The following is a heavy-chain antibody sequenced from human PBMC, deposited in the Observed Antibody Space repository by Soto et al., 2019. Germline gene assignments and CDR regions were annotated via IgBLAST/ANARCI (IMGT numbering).Heavy chain of an antibody. D-gene: IGHD3-9*01. CDR1: GGSVNNDKW. CDR3: AGQWSAGYGAFDP. V-gene: IGHV4-4*02. Sequence: QVQLQKSGPGLVKPSGTLSLTCAVSGGSVNNDKWWSWVRQPPGKGLEWIGEIHSSGITNYNPSLTSPTSIFVNKFKNQFSVKLPSVTAADTAVYFCAGQWSAGYGAFDPWGQGTRVTVSS. J-gene: IGHJ5*02. CDR2: IHSSGIT.